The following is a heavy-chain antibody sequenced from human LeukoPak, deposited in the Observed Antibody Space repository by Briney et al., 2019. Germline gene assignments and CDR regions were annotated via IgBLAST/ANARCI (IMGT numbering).Heavy chain of an antibody. Sequence: SETLSLTCTVSGGSINSGSFYWSWIRQPAGKGLEWIGRIYTSGSTNYNPPLKSRVTISVDTSKNQFSLKLSSVTAADTAVYYCARSFSSGYYDNAFDIWGQGTMVTVSS. CDR3: ARSFSSGYYDNAFDI. CDR2: IYTSGST. D-gene: IGHD3-22*01. V-gene: IGHV4-61*02. J-gene: IGHJ3*02. CDR1: GGSINSGSFY.